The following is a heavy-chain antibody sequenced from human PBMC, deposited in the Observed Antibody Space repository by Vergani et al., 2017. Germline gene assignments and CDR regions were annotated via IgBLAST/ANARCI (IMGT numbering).Heavy chain of an antibody. CDR2: IYYSGST. D-gene: IGHD5-12*01. Sequence: QVQLQESGPGLVKPSETLSLTCTVSGGSVSSGSYYWSWIRQPAGKGLEWIGYIYYSGSTNYNPSLKSRVTISVDTSKNQFSLKLSSVTAADTAVYYCARVDNYYYYYGMDVWGQGTTVTVSS. J-gene: IGHJ6*02. CDR3: ARVDNYYYYYGMDV. CDR1: GGSVSSGSYY. V-gene: IGHV4-61*10.